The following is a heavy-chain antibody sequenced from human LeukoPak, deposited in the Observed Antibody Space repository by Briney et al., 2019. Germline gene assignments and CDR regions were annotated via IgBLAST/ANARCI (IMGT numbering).Heavy chain of an antibody. CDR3: ARLLRLHRFDY. CDR1: GGSISSSSYY. V-gene: IGHV4-39*01. J-gene: IGHJ4*02. Sequence: PSETLSLTCTVSGGSISSSSYYWGWIRQPPGKGREWIGSIYYSGSTYYNPSLKSRVTISVDTSKNQFSLKLSSVTAADTAVYYCARLLRLHRFDYWGQGTLVTVSS. D-gene: IGHD4-11*01. CDR2: IYYSGST.